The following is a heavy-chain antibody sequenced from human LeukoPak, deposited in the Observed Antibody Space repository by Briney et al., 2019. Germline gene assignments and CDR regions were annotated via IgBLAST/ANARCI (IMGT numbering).Heavy chain of an antibody. CDR3: ARGSTYYDSSGQVPFDY. V-gene: IGHV3-7*01. D-gene: IGHD3-22*01. Sequence: GGSLRLSCAASGFTFNNYYMTWVRQAPGKGLEWVANIKQDGSEKYYMDSVKGRFTISRDNAKNSLSLQLNSLRAEDTAVYYCARGSTYYDSSGQVPFDYWGQGTLVTVSS. CDR1: GFTFNNYY. CDR2: IKQDGSEK. J-gene: IGHJ4*02.